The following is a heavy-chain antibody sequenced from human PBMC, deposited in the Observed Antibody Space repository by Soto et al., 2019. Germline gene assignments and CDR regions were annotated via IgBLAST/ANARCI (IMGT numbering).Heavy chain of an antibody. CDR2: IIPIFGTA. J-gene: IGHJ5*02. V-gene: IGHV1-69*13. Sequence: SVKVSCKASGGTFSSYAISWVRQAPGQGLEWMGGIIPIFGTANYAQKFQGRVTITADESTSTAYMELSSLRSEDTAVYYCARGTVDYYDSSASRGYNWFDPWGQGTLVTVSS. CDR1: GGTFSSYA. D-gene: IGHD3-22*01. CDR3: ARGTVDYYDSSASRGYNWFDP.